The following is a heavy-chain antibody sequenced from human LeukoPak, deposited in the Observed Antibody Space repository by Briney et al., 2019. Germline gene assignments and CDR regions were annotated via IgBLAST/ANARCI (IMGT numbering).Heavy chain of an antibody. V-gene: IGHV3-48*01. Sequence: ETLSLTCAVSGASITNNWWSWVRQSPGKGLEWVSYISSSSSTMYYADSVKGRFSISRDNAKNSLYLQMNSLRAEDTAVYYCARDRYYYDSSGYVVGDYWGQGILVTVSS. CDR2: ISSSSSTM. CDR3: ARDRYYYDSSGYVVGDY. CDR1: GASITNNW. D-gene: IGHD3-22*01. J-gene: IGHJ4*02.